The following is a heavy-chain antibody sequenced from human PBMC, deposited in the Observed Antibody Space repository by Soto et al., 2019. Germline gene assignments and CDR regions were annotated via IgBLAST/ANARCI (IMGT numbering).Heavy chain of an antibody. J-gene: IGHJ4*02. D-gene: IGHD1-26*01. CDR2: ISGSGGST. Sequence: EVQLLESGGGLVQPGGSLRLSCAASGFTFSSYAMRWVRQAPGPGLEWVSAISGSGGSTYYADSVKGRFTISRDNSKNALYLQMNSLRAEDTAVYYSARRGSWSYYAYWGQGTLVPVSS. CDR1: GFTFSSYA. CDR3: ARRGSWSYYAY. V-gene: IGHV3-23*01.